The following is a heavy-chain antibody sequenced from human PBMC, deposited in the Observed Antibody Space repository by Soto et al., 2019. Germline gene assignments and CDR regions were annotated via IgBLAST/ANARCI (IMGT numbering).Heavy chain of an antibody. D-gene: IGHD3-22*01. Sequence: GGSLRLSCAASGFTFSSYSMNWVRQTPGKGLEWVSCISTSSHYIYYADSVKGRFTISRDNGRNLLYLQMNSLRAEDTAVYYCASWYYDSSGYRQAGGFDPWGQGTLVTVSS. V-gene: IGHV3-21*01. CDR3: ASWYYDSSGYRQAGGFDP. CDR1: GFTFSSYS. J-gene: IGHJ5*02. CDR2: ISTSSHYI.